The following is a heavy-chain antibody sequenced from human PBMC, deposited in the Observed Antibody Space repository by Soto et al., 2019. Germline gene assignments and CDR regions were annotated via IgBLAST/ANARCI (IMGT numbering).Heavy chain of an antibody. V-gene: IGHV3-30*03. D-gene: IGHD3-3*01. J-gene: IGHJ5*02. Sequence: GGSLRLSCAASGFTFSSYGMHWVRQAPGKGLEWVAVISYDGSNKYYADSVKGRFTISRDNSKNTLYLQMNSLRAEDTAVYYCASASPYYDFWSGFLSFDPWGQGTLVTVSS. CDR3: ASASPYYDFWSGFLSFDP. CDR2: ISYDGSNK. CDR1: GFTFSSYG.